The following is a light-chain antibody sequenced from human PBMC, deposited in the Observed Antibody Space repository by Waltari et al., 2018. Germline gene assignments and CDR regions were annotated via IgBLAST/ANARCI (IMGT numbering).Light chain of an antibody. CDR3: QSYDTSLSVV. J-gene: IGLJ2*01. CDR2: GTS. Sequence: QSVLTHPPSVSGAPGQRVSISCTGSGSNLAAGYDVHWYQQHPGKAPKLLIYGTSTRPPGVPDRFFGSQSGTSASLAITALQAEDEAEYYCQSYDTSLSVVFGGGTKLTVL. V-gene: IGLV1-40*01. CDR1: GSNLAAGYD.